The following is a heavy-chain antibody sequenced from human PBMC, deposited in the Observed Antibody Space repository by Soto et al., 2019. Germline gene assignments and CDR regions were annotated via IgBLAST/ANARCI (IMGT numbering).Heavy chain of an antibody. V-gene: IGHV1-46*01. J-gene: IGHJ4*02. Sequence: PSVKVSCKASGYTFTDYYIHWVRQAPGQGLEWMGLINPSGGSASYAQKFRGRVTMTRDTSTSTVYMELSSLRSEDTAVYYCARDHPLGGGPKRDFEYWGQGTLVTVSS. CDR2: INPSGGSA. D-gene: IGHD3-16*01. CDR1: GYTFTDYY. CDR3: ARDHPLGGGPKRDFEY.